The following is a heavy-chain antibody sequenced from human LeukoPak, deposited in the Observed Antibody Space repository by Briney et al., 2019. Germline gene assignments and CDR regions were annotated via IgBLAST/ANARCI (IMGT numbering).Heavy chain of an antibody. D-gene: IGHD1-14*01. J-gene: IGHJ4*01. CDR2: IIGSGGST. Sequence: GSLRLSCAASGVTFISYAMSCVRHAPRRGLEWVAAIIGSGGSTYSADSVKGRFTISRDNTKNTLYLQMNSLRAEDTAVYYCAQDLAEPLGDDWGEGTPVTASS. CDR1: GVTFISYA. CDR3: AQDLAEPLGDD. V-gene: IGHV3-23*01.